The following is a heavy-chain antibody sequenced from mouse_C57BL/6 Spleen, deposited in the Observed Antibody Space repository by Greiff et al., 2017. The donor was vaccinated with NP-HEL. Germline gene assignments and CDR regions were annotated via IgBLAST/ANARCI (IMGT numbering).Heavy chain of an antibody. CDR3: ASAITTVFYWDFEV. CDR2: ISYDGSN. D-gene: IGHD1-1*01. CDR1: GYSITSGYY. V-gene: IGHV3-6*01. J-gene: IGHJ1*03. Sequence: EVQLQQSGPGLVKPSQSLSLTCSVTGYSITSGYYWNWIRQFPGNKLEWMGYISYDGSNNYNPSLKNRISITRDTSKNQFFLKLNSVTTEDTATYYCASAITTVFYWDFEVWGTGATVSASS.